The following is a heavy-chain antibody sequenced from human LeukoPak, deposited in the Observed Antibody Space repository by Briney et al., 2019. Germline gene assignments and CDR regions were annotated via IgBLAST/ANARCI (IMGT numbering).Heavy chain of an antibody. J-gene: IGHJ4*02. D-gene: IGHD3-22*01. CDR3: ARTLQKYYYDSSGHLDY. V-gene: IGHV1-18*01. CDR2: ISAYHGNT. Sequence: ASVKVSCKASGYTFTSYGISWVRQAPGQGLEWMGWISAYHGNTNYAQKLQGRVTMTTDTSTSTAYMELRSLRSDDTAVYYCARTLQKYYYDSSGHLDYWGQGTLVTVSS. CDR1: GYTFTSYG.